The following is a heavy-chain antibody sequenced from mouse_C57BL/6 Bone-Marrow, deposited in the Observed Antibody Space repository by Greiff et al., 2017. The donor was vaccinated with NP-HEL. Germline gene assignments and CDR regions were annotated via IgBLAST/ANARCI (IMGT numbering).Heavy chain of an antibody. V-gene: IGHV1-81*01. Sequence: VKLMESGAELARPGASVKLSCKASGYTFTSYGISWVKQRTGQGLEWIGEIYPRSGNTYYNEKFKGKATLTADKSSSTAYMELRSLTSEDSAVYFCARWGTGTGGNYWGQGTTLTVSS. D-gene: IGHD4-1*01. CDR2: IYPRSGNT. CDR3: ARWGTGTGGNY. CDR1: GYTFTSYG. J-gene: IGHJ2*01.